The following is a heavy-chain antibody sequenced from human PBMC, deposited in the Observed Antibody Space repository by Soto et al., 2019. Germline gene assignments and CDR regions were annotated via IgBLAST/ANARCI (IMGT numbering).Heavy chain of an antibody. Sequence: QVQLQQWGAGLLKPSETLSLTCAVNGGSLTGYYWSWIRQPPGKGLEWIGEIKDGGSTNYSPSLRGRATISADTSNNQFSLKLNSVTAADTAVYYCARGQEGIAATHWDQGALVTVSS. CDR1: GGSLTGYY. J-gene: IGHJ4*02. V-gene: IGHV4-34*01. D-gene: IGHD5-12*01. CDR2: IKDGGST. CDR3: ARGQEGIAATH.